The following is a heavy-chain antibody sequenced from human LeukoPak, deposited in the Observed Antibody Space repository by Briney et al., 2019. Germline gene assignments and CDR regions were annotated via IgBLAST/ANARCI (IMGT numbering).Heavy chain of an antibody. CDR1: GFTFTSYG. J-gene: IGHJ4*02. V-gene: IGHV3-33*08. D-gene: IGHD6-13*01. CDR3: ARAYGKQQLVGDY. Sequence: GGSLRLSCAASGFTFTSYGMHWVRQAPGKGLEWVAVIWYDGGITYYADSVKGRFTISRDNSKNTLSLQINSLRAEDTAVYYCARAYGKQQLVGDYWCQGTLVTVSS. CDR2: IWYDGGIT.